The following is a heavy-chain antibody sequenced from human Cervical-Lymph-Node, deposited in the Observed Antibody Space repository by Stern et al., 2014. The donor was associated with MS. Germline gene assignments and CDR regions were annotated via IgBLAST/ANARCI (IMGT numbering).Heavy chain of an antibody. D-gene: IGHD3-3*01. J-gene: IGHJ4*02. V-gene: IGHV7-4-1*02. CDR1: GYTFTSYA. Sequence: VQLVESGSELKKPGASVKVSCKASGYTFTSYAVNWVRQAPGQGLEWMGWINTNTGNPTYAPGFTGRVVFSLATTVSPAYVPVTSLEAEDTAVYCGTIHSYDRFFDYWGQGTQVTVSS. CDR2: INTNTGNP. CDR3: TIHSYDRFFDY.